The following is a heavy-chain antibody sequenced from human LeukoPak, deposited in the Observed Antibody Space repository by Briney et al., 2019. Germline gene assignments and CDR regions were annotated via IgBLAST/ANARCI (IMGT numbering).Heavy chain of an antibody. Sequence: GGSLRLTCAASGFTFSSYSMNWVRQAPGKGLEWLSSISSSSSYIYYADSVKGRFTISRDNAKNSLYLQMNSLRAEDTAVYYCARDHDYGDYALGYWGQGTLVTVSS. V-gene: IGHV3-21*01. CDR3: ARDHDYGDYALGY. CDR1: GFTFSSYS. CDR2: ISSSSSYI. D-gene: IGHD4-17*01. J-gene: IGHJ4*02.